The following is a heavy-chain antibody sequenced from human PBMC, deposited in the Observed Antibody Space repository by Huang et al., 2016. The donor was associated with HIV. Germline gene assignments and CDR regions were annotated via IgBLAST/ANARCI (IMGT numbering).Heavy chain of an antibody. CDR1: GGSFSNHV. V-gene: IGHV1-69*01. J-gene: IGHJ4*02. D-gene: IGHD2-2*01. Sequence: QVQLVQSGAEVKKPGSSVKVSCKASGGSFSNHVFSWVRQGRGKGLEWMGGILHIFGTTNDAQKSQGRVTITADESTGTAYLELSSLRSEDTAVYFCARESNIVVVPHTIKFFDYWGQGTLVTVSS. CDR2: ILHIFGTT. CDR3: ARESNIVVVPHTIKFFDY.